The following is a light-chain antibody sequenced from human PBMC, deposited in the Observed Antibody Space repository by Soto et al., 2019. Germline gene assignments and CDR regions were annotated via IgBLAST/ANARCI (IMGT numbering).Light chain of an antibody. CDR1: QSISSW. V-gene: IGKV1-5*03. Sequence: DLQMTQSPSTLSASVGDRVTITCRASQSISSWLAWYQQKPGKAPKLLIYKASSLESGVPSRFSGSGSGTEFTLTISSLEPEDFAVYYCQQRSNWPLWTFGQGTKVEIK. CDR3: QQRSNWPLWT. CDR2: KAS. J-gene: IGKJ1*01.